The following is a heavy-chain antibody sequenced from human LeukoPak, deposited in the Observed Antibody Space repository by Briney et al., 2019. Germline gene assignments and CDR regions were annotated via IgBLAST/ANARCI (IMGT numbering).Heavy chain of an antibody. J-gene: IGHJ4*02. D-gene: IGHD5-12*01. V-gene: IGHV5-51*01. CDR1: GYSFTSYW. Sequence: AESLKISSKGSGYSFTSYWICWVRQMPGKGLEWMGIIYHGDSDTRYSPSLQGQVTISADKSISTAYLQWSSLKASDTAMYYCGRLPYSGHYYSDYWGQGTLVTVSS. CDR3: GRLPYSGHYYSDY. CDR2: IYHGDSDT.